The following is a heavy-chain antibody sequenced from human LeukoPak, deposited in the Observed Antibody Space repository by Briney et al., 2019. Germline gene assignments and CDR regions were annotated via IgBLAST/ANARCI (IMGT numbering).Heavy chain of an antibody. D-gene: IGHD3-10*01. CDR2: ITGSGGDT. J-gene: IGHJ4*02. CDR3: AREFGELLFVY. V-gene: IGHV3-23*01. Sequence: GGSLRLSCAASGFTLSNYAMSWVRQAPGKGLEWASTITGSGGDTYYADSVKGRFTISRDNSKNTLYLQMNSLRAEDTAVYYCAREFGELLFVYWGQGTLVTVSS. CDR1: GFTLSNYA.